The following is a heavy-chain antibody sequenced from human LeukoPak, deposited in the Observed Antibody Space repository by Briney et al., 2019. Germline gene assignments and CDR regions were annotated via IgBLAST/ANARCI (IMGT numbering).Heavy chain of an antibody. J-gene: IGHJ4*02. Sequence: PGGSLRLSCAASGFTFSSYSMNWVRQAPGKGLEWVSSITGSSSYISYADSVKGRFTISRDNAKNSLYLQMNSLRAEDTAVYYCARDDLWGVTTVHWGQGTLVTVSS. V-gene: IGHV3-21*01. CDR2: ITGSSSYI. CDR3: ARDDLWGVTTVH. CDR1: GFTFSSYS. D-gene: IGHD4-17*01.